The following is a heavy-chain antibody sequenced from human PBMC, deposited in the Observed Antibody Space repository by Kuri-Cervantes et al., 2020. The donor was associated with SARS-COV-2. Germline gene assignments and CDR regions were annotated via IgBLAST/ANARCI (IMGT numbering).Heavy chain of an antibody. Sequence: SVKVSCKASGGTFSSYAISWVRQAPGQGLEWMGGIIPIFGIANYAQKFQGRVTITADKSTSTAYMELSSLRSEDTAVYYCATSRIVGAPDWFDPWGQGTLVTVSS. CDR1: GGTFSSYA. V-gene: IGHV1-69*10. J-gene: IGHJ5*02. D-gene: IGHD1-26*01. CDR3: ATSRIVGAPDWFDP. CDR2: IIPIFGIA.